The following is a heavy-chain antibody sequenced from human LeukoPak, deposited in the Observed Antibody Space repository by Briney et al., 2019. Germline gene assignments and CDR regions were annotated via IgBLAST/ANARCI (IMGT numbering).Heavy chain of an antibody. Sequence: GGSLRLSCAASGFTFSSYGMHWVRQAPDKGLEWVAVIWYDGSNKYYADSVKGRFTISRDNSKSTLYLQMNSLRAEDTAVYYCAKDKGATVNWFDPWGQGTLVTVSS. D-gene: IGHD1-26*01. CDR2: IWYDGSNK. V-gene: IGHV3-33*06. CDR1: GFTFSSYG. CDR3: AKDKGATVNWFDP. J-gene: IGHJ5*02.